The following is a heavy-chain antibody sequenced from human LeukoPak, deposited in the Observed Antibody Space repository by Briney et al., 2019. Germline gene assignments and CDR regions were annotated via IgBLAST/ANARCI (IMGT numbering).Heavy chain of an antibody. J-gene: IGHJ5*02. CDR2: INHSGST. Sequence: SETLSLTCVVYGGSFSGYYWSWVRQPPGKGLEWIGEINHSGSTNYNPSLKSRVTISVDTSKNQFSLKLSSVTAADTAVYYCARDLSSSGYYNWLVDPWGQGTLVTVSS. V-gene: IGHV4-34*01. CDR3: ARDLSSSGYYNWLVDP. CDR1: GGSFSGYY. D-gene: IGHD3-22*01.